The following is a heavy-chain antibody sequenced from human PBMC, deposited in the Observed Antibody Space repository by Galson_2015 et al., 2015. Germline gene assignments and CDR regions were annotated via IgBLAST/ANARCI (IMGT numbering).Heavy chain of an antibody. Sequence: TLSLTCAVSGGSISSGGYSWSWIRQPPGKGLEWIGYIYHSGSTYYNPTLKSRVTISVDRSKNQFSLKLSSVTAADTAVYYCARGATIRMVRGASNWFDPWGQGTLVTVSS. CDR1: GGSISSGGYS. CDR3: ARGATIRMVRGASNWFDP. D-gene: IGHD3-10*01. V-gene: IGHV4-30-2*01. CDR2: IYHSGST. J-gene: IGHJ5*02.